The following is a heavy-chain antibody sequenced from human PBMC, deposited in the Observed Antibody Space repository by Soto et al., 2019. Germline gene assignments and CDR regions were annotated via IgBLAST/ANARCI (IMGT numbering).Heavy chain of an antibody. CDR3: TTDSNPCPENYYDSSGHRCGPRVQFDY. V-gene: IGHV3-15*07. Sequence: GGSLRLSCAAPGFTFSNAWMNWVRQAPGKGLEWVGRIKSKTDGGTTDYAVPVKGRFTISRDDSKNTLYLQMNSLKTEDTAVYYCTTDSNPCPENYYDSSGHRCGPRVQFDYWGQGTLVTVSS. CDR1: GFTFSNAW. D-gene: IGHD3-22*01. J-gene: IGHJ4*02. CDR2: IKSKTDGGTT.